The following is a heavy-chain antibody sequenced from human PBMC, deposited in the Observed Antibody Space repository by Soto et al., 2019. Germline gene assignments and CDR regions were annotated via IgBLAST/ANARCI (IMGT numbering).Heavy chain of an antibody. J-gene: IGHJ4*02. V-gene: IGHV3-23*01. CDR3: GKHGSVWGASTNIFFDY. Sequence: GGSLRLSCAASGFTFSTYAMSWVRQAPGKGLEWVSSISGSGSTTYYADSVKGRFTVSRDNSKNTLYLRMNSLRAGDTAVYYCGKHGSVWGASTNIFFDYWGQGTPVTVSS. CDR1: GFTFSTYA. D-gene: IGHD3-10*01. CDR2: ISGSGSTT.